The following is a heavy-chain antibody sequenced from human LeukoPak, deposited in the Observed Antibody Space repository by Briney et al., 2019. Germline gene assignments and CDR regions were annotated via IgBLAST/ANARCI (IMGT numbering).Heavy chain of an antibody. J-gene: IGHJ4*02. CDR3: ARDVYLYYDSSGYLN. D-gene: IGHD3-22*01. CDR1: GGTFSSYA. Sequence: SVKVSCKASGGTFSSYAISWVRQAPGQGLEWMRRIIPIFGTANYAQKFQGRVTITTDESTSTAYMELSSLRSEDTAVYYCARDVYLYYDSSGYLNWGQGTLVTVSS. V-gene: IGHV1-69*05. CDR2: IIPIFGTA.